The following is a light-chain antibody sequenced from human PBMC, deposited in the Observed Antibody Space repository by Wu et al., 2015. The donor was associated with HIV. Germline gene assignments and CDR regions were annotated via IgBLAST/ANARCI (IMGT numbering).Light chain of an antibody. CDR2: GAS. CDR1: QSVSSSY. V-gene: IGKV3D-20*02. Sequence: EIVLTQSPGTLSLSPGERATLSCRASQSVSSSYLAWYQQKPGQAPRLLIYGASSRATGIPDRFSGSGSGTDSTLTISSLEPEDFAVYYCHQRTTWPRTFGQGTKVEVK. J-gene: IGKJ1*01. CDR3: HQRTTWPRT.